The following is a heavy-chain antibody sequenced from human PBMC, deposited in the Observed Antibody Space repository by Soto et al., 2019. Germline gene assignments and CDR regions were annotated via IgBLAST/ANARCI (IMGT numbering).Heavy chain of an antibody. J-gene: IGHJ6*02. CDR1: GYTFTSYY. CDR3: ARAVREFGATDRLYYYYSGMDV. Sequence: EASVKVSCKASGYTFTSYYMHWVRQAPGQGLEWMGIINPSGGSTSYAQKFQGRVTMTRDTSTSTVYMELSSLRSEDTAVYYCARAVREFGATDRLYYYYSGMDVWGQGTTVTVSS. V-gene: IGHV1-46*01. D-gene: IGHD3-16*01. CDR2: INPSGGST.